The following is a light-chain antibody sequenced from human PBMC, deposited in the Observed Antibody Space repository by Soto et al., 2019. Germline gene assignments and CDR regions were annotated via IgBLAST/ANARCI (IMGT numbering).Light chain of an antibody. Sequence: QSALTQPASVSGSLGQSITISCTGTSSDVGAYNYVSWYQQQPGKAPKLMISEVSNRPSGVSNRFSGSKSGNTASLTISGLQAEDEADYYCSSYTSSSTLDVFGSGTKVTV. CDR2: EVS. CDR3: SSYTSSSTLDV. J-gene: IGLJ1*01. V-gene: IGLV2-14*01. CDR1: SSDVGAYNY.